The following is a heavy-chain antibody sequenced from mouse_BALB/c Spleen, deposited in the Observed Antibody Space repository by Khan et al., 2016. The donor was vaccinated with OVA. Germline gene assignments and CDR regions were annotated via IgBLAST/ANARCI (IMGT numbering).Heavy chain of an antibody. J-gene: IGHJ3*01. Sequence: QVRLQQSGAELVKPGTSVKISCKASGYTFTSYYMYWVKQRPGQGLEWIGGINPNNGDSNFNEKFKSKATLTVDKSSSTAYMQLGILTSEDSAVYYRARSGYGNPFAYWGQGTLVTVSA. CDR3: ARSGYGNPFAY. CDR2: INPNNGDS. CDR1: GYTFTSYY. V-gene: IGHV1S81*02. D-gene: IGHD2-1*01.